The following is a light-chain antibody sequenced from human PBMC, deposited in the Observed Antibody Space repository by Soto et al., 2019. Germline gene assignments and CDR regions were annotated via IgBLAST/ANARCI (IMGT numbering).Light chain of an antibody. CDR2: DXS. V-gene: IGKV3-15*01. CDR1: QSLNLN. CDR3: QQYNTWTWT. Sequence: THTAATMALSAGGRATISXRASQSLNLNFAWYPQQRGXAPRXXXIDXSEMVTTIPARFSGSGSGTEFTLPISSLQSDDFAVYYCQQYNTWTWTCGQGTKVDI. J-gene: IGKJ1*01.